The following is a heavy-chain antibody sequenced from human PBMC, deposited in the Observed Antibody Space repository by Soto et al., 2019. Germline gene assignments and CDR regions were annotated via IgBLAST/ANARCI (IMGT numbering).Heavy chain of an antibody. J-gene: IGHJ1*01. CDR3: ARRTMVTTRYLQH. CDR1: GFTFSNFP. CDR2: ISFDGANK. Sequence: GGSLRLSGAGSGFTFSNFPLHWVRQAPGKGLEWVAVISFDGANKYYADSVKGRFALSRDNSKNTVFLQMNSLRRDDTAIYYCARRTMVTTRYLQHWGQGTQVTVSS. D-gene: IGHD4-4*01. V-gene: IGHV3-30*09.